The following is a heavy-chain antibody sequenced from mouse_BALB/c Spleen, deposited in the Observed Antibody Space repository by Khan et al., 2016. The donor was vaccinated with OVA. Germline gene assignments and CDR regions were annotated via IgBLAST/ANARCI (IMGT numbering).Heavy chain of an antibody. CDR3: ARGGSSGPAWFTY. D-gene: IGHD3-1*01. V-gene: IGHV3-6*02. J-gene: IGHJ3*01. Sequence: VQLKESGPGLVKPSQSLSLTCSVTGYSITNGYFWNWIRQFPGNNLEWMGYIRYDGNTNYNPSLKNRISITRDTSQNQFFLNLNSWTPEDTATYYCARGGSSGPAWFTYWGKGTLVTVSA. CDR2: IRYDGNT. CDR1: GYSITNGYF.